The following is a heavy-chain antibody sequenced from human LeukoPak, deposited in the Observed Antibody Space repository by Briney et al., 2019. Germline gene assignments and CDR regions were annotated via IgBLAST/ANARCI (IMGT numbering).Heavy chain of an antibody. V-gene: IGHV4-31*03. D-gene: IGHD5-18*01. CDR1: GGSISSGGYY. CDR3: ARGRYRIPFDY. Sequence: SETLSLTCTVSGGSISSGGYYWSWIRQHPGTGLEWIGYIYYSGSTYYNPSLKSRVTISVDTSKNQFSLKLSSVTAADTAVYYCARGRYRIPFDYWGQGTLVTVSS. J-gene: IGHJ4*02. CDR2: IYYSGST.